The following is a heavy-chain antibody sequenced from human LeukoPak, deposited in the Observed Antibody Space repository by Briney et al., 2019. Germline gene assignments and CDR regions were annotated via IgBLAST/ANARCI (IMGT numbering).Heavy chain of an antibody. J-gene: IGHJ4*02. Sequence: GGSLRLSCAASGFTFSGYAMNWVRQAPGKGLEWVSTISGDGGATHYADSVKGRFTISRANSKNTLFLQMNSLRAEDTAVYYCAKPGSRDWDYFEYWGQGTLVTASS. V-gene: IGHV3-23*01. CDR1: GFTFSGYA. CDR2: ISGDGGAT. CDR3: AKPGSRDWDYFEY. D-gene: IGHD6-19*01.